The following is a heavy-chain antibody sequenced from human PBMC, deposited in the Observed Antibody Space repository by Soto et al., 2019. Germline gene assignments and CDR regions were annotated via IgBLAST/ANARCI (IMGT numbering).Heavy chain of an antibody. V-gene: IGHV3-15*01. CDR2: IKSKTDGGTT. D-gene: IGHD1-20*01. J-gene: IGHJ4*02. CDR1: GFTFSNAW. Sequence: EVQLVGSGGGLVKPGGSLRLSCAASGFTFSNAWMSWVRQAPGKGLEWVGRIKSKTDGGTTDYAAPVKGRFTISRDDSKNTLYLLMNSLQTEDTAVYYCTTGGGMTGKELSYWGQGTLVTVSS. CDR3: TTGGGMTGKELSY.